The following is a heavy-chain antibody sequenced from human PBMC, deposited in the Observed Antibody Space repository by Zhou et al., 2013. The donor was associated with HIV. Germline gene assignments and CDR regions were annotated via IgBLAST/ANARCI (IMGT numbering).Heavy chain of an antibody. V-gene: IGHV1-2*02. CDR3: ARGKQYYDFWSAYPYFFDY. CDR1: GYTFTGNY. Sequence: QVQLVQSGAEVEKPGASVKVSCKASGYTFTGNYIHWVRQAPGQGLEWMGWINPNSGGTNYAQKFQVRVTMTRDTSIRTAYMELSRLRSDDTAVYYCARGKQYYDFWSAYPYFFDYWGLGTLVTVSS. CDR2: INPNSGGT. D-gene: IGHD3-3*01. J-gene: IGHJ4*02.